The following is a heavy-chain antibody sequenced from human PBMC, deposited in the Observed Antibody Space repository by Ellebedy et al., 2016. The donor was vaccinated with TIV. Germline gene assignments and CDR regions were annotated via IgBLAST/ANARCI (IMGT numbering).Heavy chain of an antibody. J-gene: IGHJ4*02. CDR1: GFTFSSYG. CDR2: IWYDGSNK. Sequence: GESLNISXAASGFTFSSYGMHWVRQAPGKGLEWVAVIWYDGSNKYYADSVKGRFTISRDNSKNTLYLQMNSLRAEDTAVYYCARGSWLHPYFDYWGQGTLVTVSS. V-gene: IGHV3-33*01. D-gene: IGHD5-12*01. CDR3: ARGSWLHPYFDY.